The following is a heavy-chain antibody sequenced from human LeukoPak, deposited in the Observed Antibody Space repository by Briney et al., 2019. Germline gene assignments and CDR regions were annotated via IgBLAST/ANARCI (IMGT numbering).Heavy chain of an antibody. Sequence: GGSLRLSCAASGFTFSSHGMHWVRQAPGKGLEWMALKSYDGRKQYYADSVKGRFTISRDNSKNTLYLQMNSLRAEDTAVYYCAKEYTNAMDYFDYWGQGALVTVSS. J-gene: IGHJ4*02. V-gene: IGHV3-30*18. CDR3: AKEYTNAMDYFDY. D-gene: IGHD2-8*01. CDR1: GFTFSSHG. CDR2: KSYDGRKQ.